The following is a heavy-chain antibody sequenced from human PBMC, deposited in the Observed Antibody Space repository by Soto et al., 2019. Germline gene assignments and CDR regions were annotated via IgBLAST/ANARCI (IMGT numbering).Heavy chain of an antibody. Sequence: QVQLVESGGGVVQPGRSLRLSCAASGFTFSSYAMHWVRQAPGKGLEWVAVISYDGSNKYYADSVKGRFTISRDNSKNTLYLQMNSLRAEDTAVYYCARAHQLAYCGGDCKIHPSYYFDYWGQGTLVTVSS. D-gene: IGHD2-21*02. CDR1: GFTFSSYA. J-gene: IGHJ4*02. CDR2: ISYDGSNK. V-gene: IGHV3-30-3*01. CDR3: ARAHQLAYCGGDCKIHPSYYFDY.